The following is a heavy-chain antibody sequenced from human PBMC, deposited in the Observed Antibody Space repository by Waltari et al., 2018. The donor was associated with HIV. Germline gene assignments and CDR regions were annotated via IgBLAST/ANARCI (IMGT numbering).Heavy chain of an antibody. CDR2: TRNKANSYTT. CDR3: ASTKLELTAFDI. V-gene: IGHV3-72*01. D-gene: IGHD1-7*01. Sequence: EVQLVESGGGLVQPGGSLRLSWAAAGFTFSDHYMDWVRQAPGKVLEWVGRTRNKANSYTTEYAASVKGRFTISRDDSKNSLYLQMNSLKTEDTAVYYCASTKLELTAFDIWGQGTMVTVSS. CDR1: GFTFSDHY. J-gene: IGHJ3*02.